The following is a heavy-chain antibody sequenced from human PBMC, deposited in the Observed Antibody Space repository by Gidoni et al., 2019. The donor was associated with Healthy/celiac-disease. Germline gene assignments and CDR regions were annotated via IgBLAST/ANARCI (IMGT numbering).Heavy chain of an antibody. CDR2: ISSSSSYI. CDR1: GFTFSSNS. J-gene: IGHJ6*02. D-gene: IGHD3-10*01. Sequence: EVQLVESGGGVVKPGGSLSFSCAASGFTFSSNSMSWVRQATGKGLEWVSSISSSSSYIYYADSVKGRVTISRDNAKNSLYLQMNSLRAEDTAVYYCARGPATMVQGVMMRPYYYYGMDVWGQGTTVTVSS. CDR3: ARGPATMVQGVMMRPYYYYGMDV. V-gene: IGHV3-21*01.